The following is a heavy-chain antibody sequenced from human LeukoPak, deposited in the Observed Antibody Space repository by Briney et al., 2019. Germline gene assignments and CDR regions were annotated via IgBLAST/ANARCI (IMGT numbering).Heavy chain of an antibody. J-gene: IGHJ4*02. CDR2: ISYDGSNK. Sequence: PGGSLRLSCAASGFTFNNYGMHWVRQAPGKGLECMAIISYDGSNKYYADSVKGRFTISRDNSKNTLYLQMDTLRAEDTAVYYCAKDAALYPFFFDYWGQGTLVTVSS. CDR3: AKDAALYPFFFDY. D-gene: IGHD3-16*01. CDR1: GFTFNNYG. V-gene: IGHV3-30*18.